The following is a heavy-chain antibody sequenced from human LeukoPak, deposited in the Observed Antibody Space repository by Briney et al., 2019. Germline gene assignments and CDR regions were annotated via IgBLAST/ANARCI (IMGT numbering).Heavy chain of an antibody. J-gene: IGHJ5*02. Sequence: GGSLRLSCAASGFTFSSYSMNWVRQAPGKGLEWVSSISSSSSYIYYADSVKGRFTISRDNAKNSLYLQMNSLRAEDTAVYYCARDYELLPHNWSDPWGQGTLVTVSS. D-gene: IGHD3-16*01. CDR3: ARDYELLPHNWSDP. CDR1: GFTFSSYS. V-gene: IGHV3-21*01. CDR2: ISSSSSYI.